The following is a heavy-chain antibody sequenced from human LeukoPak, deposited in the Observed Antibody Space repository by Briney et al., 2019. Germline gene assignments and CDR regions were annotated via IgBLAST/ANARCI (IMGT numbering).Heavy chain of an antibody. D-gene: IGHD2-15*01. J-gene: IGHJ4*02. CDR2: ISNSGGNT. V-gene: IGHV3-23*01. CDR1: GFTFSSYA. Sequence: GGSLRLSCAASGFTFSSYAMTWVRQAPGKGLEWVSVISNSGGNTYYADSVRGRFTISRDNSKNTLYLQMNNLRADDTAVYYCAKTVVSGGWNYFDYWGQGTLVTASS. CDR3: AKTVVSGGWNYFDY.